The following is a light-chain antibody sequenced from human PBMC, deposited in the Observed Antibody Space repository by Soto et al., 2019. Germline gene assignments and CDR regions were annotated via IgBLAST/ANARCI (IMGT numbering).Light chain of an antibody. CDR2: EVS. J-gene: IGLJ3*02. CDR3: SSYTSSSTQV. Sequence: QSVLTQPASVSGSPGQSITISCTGTSSDVGGYNYVSWYQQHPGKAPKLMIYEVSNRPSGVSNLFSGSKSGNTASLTISGLQAEDEAYYYCSSYTSSSTQVFGGGTKLTVL. V-gene: IGLV2-14*01. CDR1: SSDVGGYNY.